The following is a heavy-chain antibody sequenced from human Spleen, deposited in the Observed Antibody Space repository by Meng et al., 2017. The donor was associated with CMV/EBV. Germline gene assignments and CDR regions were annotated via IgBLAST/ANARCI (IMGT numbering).Heavy chain of an antibody. CDR3: ARRRGYCSSTSCRYWYFDL. V-gene: IGHV4-34*01. D-gene: IGHD2-2*01. J-gene: IGHJ2*01. CDR2: INHSGST. CDR1: SFTGYY. Sequence: SFTGYYWSWIRQPPGKGLEWIGEINHSGSTNYNPSLKSRVPISVDTSKNQFSLKLSSVTAADTAVYYCARRRGYCSSTSCRYWYFDLWGRGTLVTVSS.